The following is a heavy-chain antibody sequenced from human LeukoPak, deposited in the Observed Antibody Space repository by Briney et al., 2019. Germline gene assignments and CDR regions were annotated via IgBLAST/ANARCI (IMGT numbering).Heavy chain of an antibody. J-gene: IGHJ5*02. CDR3: ACERYCSSTRCYTKRYIDP. V-gene: IGHV4-30-4*08. CDR1: GGSITSGDYY. D-gene: IGHD2-2*01. Sequence: SETLSLTFTVSGGSITSGDYYWSWIRQTPGKGLEWIGYIYYIGNTYYNPSLKSRVTISVDTSKNQFSLELSSVTPADTAVYFCACERYCSSTRCYTKRYIDPWGQGTLVTVSP. CDR2: IYYIGNT.